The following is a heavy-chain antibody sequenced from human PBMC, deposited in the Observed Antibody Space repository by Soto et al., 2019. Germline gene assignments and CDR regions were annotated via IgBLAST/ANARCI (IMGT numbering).Heavy chain of an antibody. J-gene: IGHJ6*02. D-gene: IGHD3-16*01. CDR1: GGTFSSYA. CDR2: IIPIFGTA. CDR3: ARFEKGARLYYDYGIDV. Sequence: QVQLVQSGAEVKKPGSSVKVSCKASGGTFSSYAISWVRQAPGQGLEWMGGIIPIFGTANYAQKFQGRVTITADESTSTAYMELSSLRSEDTAVYYCARFEKGARLYYDYGIDVWGQGTTVTVSS. V-gene: IGHV1-69*01.